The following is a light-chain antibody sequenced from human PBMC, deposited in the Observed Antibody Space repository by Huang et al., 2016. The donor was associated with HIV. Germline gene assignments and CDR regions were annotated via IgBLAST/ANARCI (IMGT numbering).Light chain of an antibody. V-gene: IGKV3-15*01. CDR1: QSVDSN. CDR3: QQYYNWPPRYT. J-gene: IGKJ2*01. CDR2: AAS. Sequence: EIVMTQSPATLSVSPGERATLSCRAGQSVDSNLAWYQLKPDEAPRLVIYAASTRATGIPPRFSGSGSGTEFTLTITSLQSEDFAVYCCQQYYNWPPRYTFGQGTKLEIK.